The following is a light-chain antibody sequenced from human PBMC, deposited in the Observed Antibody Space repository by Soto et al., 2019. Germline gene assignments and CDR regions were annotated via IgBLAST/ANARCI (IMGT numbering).Light chain of an antibody. CDR1: QSVSSSY. CDR3: QQYGSSLTWT. V-gene: IGKV3-20*01. Sequence: DIVLTQSTGTLSVSPGEGATLSCRASQSVSSSYLAWYQQKPGQAPRLLIYGASSRATGIPDRFSGSGSGTDFTLTISRLEPEDFAVYYCQQYGSSLTWTFGQGTKVDIK. CDR2: GAS. J-gene: IGKJ1*01.